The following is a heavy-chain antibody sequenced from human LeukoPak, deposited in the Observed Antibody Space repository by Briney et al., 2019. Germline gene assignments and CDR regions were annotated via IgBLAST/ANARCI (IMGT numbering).Heavy chain of an antibody. Sequence: PSETLSLTCTVSGDSISSDDYYWSWIRQPAGKGLEWIGRFSASGNSNYNPSLKSRLTISVDTSKNQFSLKPTSVTAADTAMYYCARGRGDNSGSLFDYWGQGTLVTVSS. CDR3: ARGRGDNSGSLFDY. CDR1: GDSISSDDYY. D-gene: IGHD3-22*01. CDR2: FSASGNS. J-gene: IGHJ4*02. V-gene: IGHV4-61*02.